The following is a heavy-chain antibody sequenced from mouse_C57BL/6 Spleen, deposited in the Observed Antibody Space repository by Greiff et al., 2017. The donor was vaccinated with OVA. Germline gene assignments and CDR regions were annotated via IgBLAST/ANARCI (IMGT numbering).Heavy chain of an antibody. D-gene: IGHD2-4*01. V-gene: IGHV1-55*01. CDR3: ARVGLRQAWFAY. CDR1: GYTFTSYW. J-gene: IGHJ3*01. Sequence: QVQLQQPGAELVKPGASVKMSCKASGYTFTSYWITWVKQRPGQGLEWIGDIYPGSGSTNYNEKFKSKATLTVDTSSSTAYMQLSSLTSEDSAVYYCARVGLRQAWFAYWGQGTLVTVSA. CDR2: IYPGSGST.